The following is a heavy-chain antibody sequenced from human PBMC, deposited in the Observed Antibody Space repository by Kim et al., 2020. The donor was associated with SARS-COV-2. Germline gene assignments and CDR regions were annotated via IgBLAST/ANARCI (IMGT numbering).Heavy chain of an antibody. D-gene: IGHD2-8*02. V-gene: IGHV3-9*01. Sequence: GGSLRLSCEASGFEFKSRSMSWVRQVPGKGLEWVSSISWSSGTVTYVDSVKGRFATSRDNANNVLYLQMHSLKSDDTGIYFCAKETGVAPNTYYFDHWGPGSLVTVSS. J-gene: IGHJ5*02. CDR3: AKETGVAPNTYYFDH. CDR1: GFEFKSRS. CDR2: ISWSSGTV.